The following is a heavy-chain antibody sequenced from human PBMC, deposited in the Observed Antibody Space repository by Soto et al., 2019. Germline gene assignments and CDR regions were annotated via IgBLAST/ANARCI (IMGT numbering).Heavy chain of an antibody. CDR3: ARDLHQILSHKHYYYYLDV. CDR2: ISNTAITD. Sequence: QVHLVESGGDLVKPGGSLRLSCVASGFSFSDYSMTWMRQAPGGGLDFVAFISNTAITDYYADSVKGRFTISRDNARNSVYLQIDRLTGADAAVYYCARDLHQILSHKHYYYYLDVWGTVTTVTVSS. CDR1: GFSFSDYS. V-gene: IGHV3-11*01. J-gene: IGHJ6*03. D-gene: IGHD2-2*01.